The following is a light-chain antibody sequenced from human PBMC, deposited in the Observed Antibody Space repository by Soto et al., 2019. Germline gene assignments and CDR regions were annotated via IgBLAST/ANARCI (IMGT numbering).Light chain of an antibody. V-gene: IGLV2-14*01. CDR3: SSYISSSTLV. Sequence: QSALTQPASVSGSPGQSITISCTGTSSDVGGYNYVSWYQQHPGKAPKVMIYEVSNRPSGVSNRFSGSKSDNTASLTISGLQAEDEADYYCSSYISSSTLVFGGGTKLTVL. CDR1: SSDVGGYNY. J-gene: IGLJ3*02. CDR2: EVS.